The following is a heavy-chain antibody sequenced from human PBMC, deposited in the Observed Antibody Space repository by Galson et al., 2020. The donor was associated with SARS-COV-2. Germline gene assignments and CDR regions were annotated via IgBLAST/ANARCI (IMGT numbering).Heavy chain of an antibody. CDR1: GDSISSGDYY. J-gene: IGHJ3*02. CDR3: ARDYTWGSFHYSSAFDI. CDR2: IYYSGST. D-gene: IGHD3-16*02. Sequence: ETSETLSLTCTVSGDSISSGDYYWSWIRQPPGKGLEWIGYIYYSGSTYYNPSLKSRVTISVDTSKNQFSLKLSSVTVADTAVYYCARDYTWGSFHYSSAFDIWGQGTVVTVSS. V-gene: IGHV4-30-4*01.